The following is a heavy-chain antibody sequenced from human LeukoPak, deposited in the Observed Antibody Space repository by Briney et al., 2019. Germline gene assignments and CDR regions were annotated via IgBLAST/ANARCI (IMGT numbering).Heavy chain of an antibody. CDR1: GFTFDDYT. V-gene: IGHV3-43*01. D-gene: IGHD3-22*01. CDR2: ISWDGGST. J-gene: IGHJ3*02. Sequence: GGSLRLSCAASGFTFDDYTMHWVRQAPGKGLEWVSLISWDGGSTYYADSVKGRFTISRDNSKNSLYLQMNSLRAEDTALYYCAKDIGSYYDSSGYAFDIWGQGTMVTVSS. CDR3: AKDIGSYYDSSGYAFDI.